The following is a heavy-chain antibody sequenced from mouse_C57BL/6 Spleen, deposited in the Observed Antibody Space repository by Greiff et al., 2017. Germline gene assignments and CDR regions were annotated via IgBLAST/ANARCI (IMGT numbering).Heavy chain of an antibody. Sequence: QVQLKQSGAELVKPGASLKLSCKASGYTFTSYWMHWVKQRPGRGLEWIGRIDPNSGGTKYYEQFQSKATLTVDKTSSTDYMQRSSLTYDDSAVNYCARERAYYSRGCAMDDWGPGTSVTVSS. D-gene: IGHD2-5*01. CDR1: GYTFTSYW. J-gene: IGHJ4*01. CDR3: ARERAYYSRGCAMDD. CDR2: IDPNSGGT. V-gene: IGHV1-72*01.